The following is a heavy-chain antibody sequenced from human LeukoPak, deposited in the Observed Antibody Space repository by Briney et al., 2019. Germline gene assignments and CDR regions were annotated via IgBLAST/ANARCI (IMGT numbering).Heavy chain of an antibody. CDR1: GFTFSGYA. D-gene: IGHD6-19*01. CDR3: AKYREEDDGWYPDNDAFDI. CDR2: ISRSGGST. J-gene: IGHJ3*02. V-gene: IGHV3-23*01. Sequence: GGSLRLSCAASGFTFSGYAMSWVRQAPVKGLERVSAISRSGGSTYYADSVKCRITISRDNSKNTLYLQMNSLRAEDTAVYYCAKYREEDDGWYPDNDAFDIWGQGTMVTVSS.